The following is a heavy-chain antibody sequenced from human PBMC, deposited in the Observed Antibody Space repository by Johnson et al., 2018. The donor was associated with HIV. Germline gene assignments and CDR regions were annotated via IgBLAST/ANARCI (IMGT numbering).Heavy chain of an antibody. J-gene: IGHJ3*02. CDR2: ISYDGSNK. CDR3: ARVQLLADDVFNI. D-gene: IGHD3-10*01. V-gene: IGHV3-30-3*01. Sequence: VQLVESGGGLVKPGRSLRLSCAASGFTFSSYAMHWVRQAPGKGLEWVAVISYDGSNKYYADSVKGRFTISRDNAKNTLYLQMDSLGAADTAVYYCARVQLLADDVFNIWGQGTMGTVSS. CDR1: GFTFSSYA.